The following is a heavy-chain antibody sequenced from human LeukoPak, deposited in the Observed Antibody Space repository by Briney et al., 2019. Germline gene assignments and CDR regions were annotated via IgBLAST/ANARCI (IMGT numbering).Heavy chain of an antibody. CDR2: INHSGST. Sequence: PSETLSLTCAVYGGSFSGYYWSWIRQPPGKGLEWIGEINHSGSTNYNPSLKSRVTISVDTSKNQFSLKLGSVTAADTAVYYCARVRIVVVVAATPGYYYYGMDVWGQGTTVTVSS. V-gene: IGHV4-34*01. CDR1: GGSFSGYY. D-gene: IGHD2-15*01. CDR3: ARVRIVVVVAATPGYYYYGMDV. J-gene: IGHJ6*02.